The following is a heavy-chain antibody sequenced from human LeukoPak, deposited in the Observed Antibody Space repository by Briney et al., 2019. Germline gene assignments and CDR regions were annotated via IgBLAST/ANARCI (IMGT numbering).Heavy chain of an antibody. V-gene: IGHV3-64*01. Sequence: PGGSLRLSCAASGFIFSRYSMHWVRQAPGKGLEYVSVISSNGGSTYYANSVKGRFTISRDNSKNTLYLQMDSLRDDDMAVHYCAREEPAGSTDYWGQGTLVTVSS. CDR2: ISSNGGST. CDR1: GFIFSRYS. J-gene: IGHJ4*02. CDR3: AREEPAGSTDY. D-gene: IGHD1-14*01.